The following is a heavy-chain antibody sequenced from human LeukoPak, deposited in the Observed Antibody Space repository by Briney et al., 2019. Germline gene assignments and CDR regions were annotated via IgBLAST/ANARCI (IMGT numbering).Heavy chain of an antibody. J-gene: IGHJ4*02. Sequence: GGSLRLSCAASGFTFSSYNMIWVRQAPGKGLEWVANIKEDGSQKYYVDSVKGRFTIFRDNAKNSLYLQMNSLRAEDTAVYYCARDWQTRSGWSNYWGQGTLVTVSS. CDR1: GFTFSSYN. D-gene: IGHD6-19*01. CDR2: IKEDGSQK. V-gene: IGHV3-7*03. CDR3: ARDWQTRSGWSNY.